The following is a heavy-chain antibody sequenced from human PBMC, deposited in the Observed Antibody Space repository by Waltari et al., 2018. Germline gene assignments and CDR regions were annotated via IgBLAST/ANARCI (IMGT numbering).Heavy chain of an antibody. CDR3: AGGSLVVPAAIAGRYYGMDV. CDR1: GGSFSGYY. CDR2: INQSGRT. Sequence: QVQLQQWGAVLLKPSETLSLTCAVYGGSFSGYYWSWLRQPPGKGREWVGEINQSGRTNYNPSLKSRVTISVDTSKNQFSLKLSSVTAADTAVYYCAGGSLVVPAAIAGRYYGMDVWGQGTTVTVSS. J-gene: IGHJ6*02. V-gene: IGHV4-34*01. D-gene: IGHD2-2*01.